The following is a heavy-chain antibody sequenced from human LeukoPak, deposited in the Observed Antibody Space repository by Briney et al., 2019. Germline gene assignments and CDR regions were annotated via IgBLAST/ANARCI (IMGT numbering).Heavy chain of an antibody. D-gene: IGHD1-1*01. CDR1: GLSISNFW. CDR2: INKDGNDK. Sequence: HAGGSLRLPCAASGLSISNFWMHWVRQAPGKGLEWVAIINKDGNDKRYVDSVKGRFTLSRDNAKNSLYLQMNSLRAEDTALYYCVTDGDKWNDFEYWGQGTLVTVSS. V-gene: IGHV3-7*01. J-gene: IGHJ4*02. CDR3: VTDGDKWNDFEY.